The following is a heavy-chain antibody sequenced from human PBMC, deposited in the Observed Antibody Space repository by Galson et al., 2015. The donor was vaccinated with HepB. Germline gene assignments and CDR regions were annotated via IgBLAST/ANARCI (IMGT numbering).Heavy chain of an antibody. V-gene: IGHV1-69*02. Sequence: SVKVSCKASGGTFSSYTISWVRQAPGQGLEWMGRIIPILGIANYAQKFQGRVTMTADKSTSTAYMELSSLRSEDTAVYYCARNGPTTVTAGRYYFDYWGQGTLVTVSP. CDR1: GGTFSSYT. D-gene: IGHD4-17*01. CDR2: IIPILGIA. J-gene: IGHJ4*02. CDR3: ARNGPTTVTAGRYYFDY.